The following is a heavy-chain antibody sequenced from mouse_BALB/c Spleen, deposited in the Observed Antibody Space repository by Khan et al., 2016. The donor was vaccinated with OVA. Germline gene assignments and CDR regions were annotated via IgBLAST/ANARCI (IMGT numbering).Heavy chain of an antibody. CDR2: ISSGGSYT. CDR3: ARQPGYYEGSAMDY. V-gene: IGHV5-6*01. Sequence: DVHLVESGGDLVKPGGSLKLSCAASGFTFSSYGMSWVRQTPDKRLEWVAAISSGGSYTYYPDSLKGRFTISRDNAKNTLYLQMSSLKSEDTAMYYWARQPGYYEGSAMDYWGQGTSVTVSS. D-gene: IGHD2-3*01. J-gene: IGHJ4*01. CDR1: GFTFSSYG.